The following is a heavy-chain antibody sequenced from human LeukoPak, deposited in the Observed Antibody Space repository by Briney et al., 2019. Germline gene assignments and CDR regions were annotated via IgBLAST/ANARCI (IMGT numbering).Heavy chain of an antibody. V-gene: IGHV3-23*01. J-gene: IGHJ6*02. Sequence: GGSLRLSCAASGFTFSSYAMSWVRQAPGKGLEWVSAISGSGGSTYYADSVKGRFTISRDNSKNTLYLQMNSLRAEDTAVYYCAKRKYCSGGSCYLWSYYYYYYGMDVWGQGTTVTVSS. CDR3: AKRKYCSGGSCYLWSYYYYYYGMDV. D-gene: IGHD2-15*01. CDR1: GFTFSSYA. CDR2: ISGSGGST.